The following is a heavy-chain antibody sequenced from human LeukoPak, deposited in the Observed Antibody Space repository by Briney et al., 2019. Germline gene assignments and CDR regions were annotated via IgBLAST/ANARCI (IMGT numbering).Heavy chain of an antibody. CDR3: AKDRIVVVPAAMDLDAFDI. D-gene: IGHD2-2*01. CDR2: IYKDGKI. CDR1: GFTVSSTY. V-gene: IGHV3-53*01. Sequence: GGSLRLSCAASGFTVSSTYMSWVRQAPGKGLEWVSVIYKDGKIYYIDSVKGRFTISRDTSKNTLYLQMNSLRAEDTAVYYCAKDRIVVVPAAMDLDAFDIWGQGTMVTVSS. J-gene: IGHJ3*02.